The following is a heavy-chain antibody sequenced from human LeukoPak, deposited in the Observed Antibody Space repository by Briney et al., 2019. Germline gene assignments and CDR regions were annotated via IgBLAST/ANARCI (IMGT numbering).Heavy chain of an antibody. Sequence: GGSLRLSCAASGFTFSSYWMSWFRQAPGKGLEWVANIKQDGSEKYYVDSVKGRFTISRDNAKNSLYLQMNSLRAEDTAVYYCARDSGATMVRGVIIRGPNWFDPWGQGTLVTVSS. CDR3: ARDSGATMVRGVIIRGPNWFDP. CDR2: IKQDGSEK. CDR1: GFTFSSYW. V-gene: IGHV3-7*01. D-gene: IGHD3-10*01. J-gene: IGHJ5*02.